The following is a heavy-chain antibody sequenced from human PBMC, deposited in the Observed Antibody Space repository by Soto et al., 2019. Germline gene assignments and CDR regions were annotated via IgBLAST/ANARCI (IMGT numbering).Heavy chain of an antibody. CDR2: IYPGDSET. Sequence: GESLKISCKGSGYNFTTFWIGWVRQMPGKGLEWMGIIYPGDSETKYSPDFEGQATISADRSTNTAYLQWRSLRASDTAMYYCARLGFPGAIYFDSWGLGTLVTVSS. V-gene: IGHV5-51*01. CDR1: GYNFTTFW. J-gene: IGHJ4*02. CDR3: ARLGFPGAIYFDS.